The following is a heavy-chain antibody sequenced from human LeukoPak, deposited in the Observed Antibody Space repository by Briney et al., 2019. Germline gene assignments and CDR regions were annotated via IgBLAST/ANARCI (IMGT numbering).Heavy chain of an antibody. V-gene: IGHV4-39*07. Sequence: SETLSLTCTVSGGSISSSTHYWGWIRQPPGKGLEWIGSMSYSGSTYYNPSLKSRVTLSLDASKGQFSLILSSVTAADTAVYYCARGLLWFGEGVANMDVWGKGTTVTISS. D-gene: IGHD3-10*01. J-gene: IGHJ6*03. CDR3: ARGLLWFGEGVANMDV. CDR1: GGSISSSTHY. CDR2: MSYSGST.